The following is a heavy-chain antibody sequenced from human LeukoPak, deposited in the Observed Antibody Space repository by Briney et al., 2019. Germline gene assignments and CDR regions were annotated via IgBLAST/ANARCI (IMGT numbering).Heavy chain of an antibody. CDR1: GGSISSSNW. CDR2: IYHSGST. D-gene: IGHD5-24*01. Sequence: SETLSLTCAVSGGSISSSNWWSWVRQPPGKGLEWIGEIYHSGSTNYNPSLKSRVTISVDTSKNQFSLKLSSVTAADTAVYYCARDMGYNDYYYYYYMDVWGKGTTVTVSS. CDR3: ARDMGYNDYYYYYYMDV. J-gene: IGHJ6*03. V-gene: IGHV4-4*02.